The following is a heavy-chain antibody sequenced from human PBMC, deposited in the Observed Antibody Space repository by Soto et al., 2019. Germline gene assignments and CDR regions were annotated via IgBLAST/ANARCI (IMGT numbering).Heavy chain of an antibody. CDR1: SYTFTTYG. V-gene: IGHV1-18*01. J-gene: IGHJ4*02. CDR2: ISTYNGNI. Sequence: QVQLVQSGAEVKKPGASVKVSCKASSYTFTTYGIIWVRQAPGQGLEWMGWISTYNGNIYYAQKFQGRVTMTIDKSTNTAYMELRSLRSDDTATYYCARDATNYFDYWGRGTLVTVSA. CDR3: ARDATNYFDY.